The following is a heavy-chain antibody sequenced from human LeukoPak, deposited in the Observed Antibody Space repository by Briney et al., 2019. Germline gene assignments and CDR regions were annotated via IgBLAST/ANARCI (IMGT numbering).Heavy chain of an antibody. CDR1: GGSVSSGSYY. V-gene: IGHV4-61*01. CDR3: ARDSGWYGA. CDR2: IYYSGST. Sequence: PSQTLSLTCTVSGGSVSSGSYYWSWIRQPPGKGLEWIGYIYYSGSTNYNPPLKGRFTISVDTSKNQFSLKLSSVTAADTAVYYCARDSGWYGAWGQGTLVTVSS. J-gene: IGHJ5*02. D-gene: IGHD6-19*01.